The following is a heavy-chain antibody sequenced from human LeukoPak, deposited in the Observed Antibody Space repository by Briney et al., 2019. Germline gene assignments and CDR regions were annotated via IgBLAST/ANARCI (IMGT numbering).Heavy chain of an antibody. CDR1: GYSISSGYY. CDR2: IYHSGNA. J-gene: IGHJ4*02. CDR3: ARRLATDSSTWDC. D-gene: IGHD6-13*01. Sequence: SETLSLTCSVSGYSISSGYYWGWIRQPPGKGLEWIGSIYHSGNAYYNPSLKSRVTISVDTSKNQFSLKLTSVTAADTAFYYCARRLATDSSTWDCWGQGTLLTVSS. V-gene: IGHV4-38-2*01.